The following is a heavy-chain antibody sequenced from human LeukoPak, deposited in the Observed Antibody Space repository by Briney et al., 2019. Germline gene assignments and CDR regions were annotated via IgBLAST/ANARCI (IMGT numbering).Heavy chain of an antibody. J-gene: IGHJ3*01. V-gene: IGHV4-39*01. CDR2: IYYTGTT. CDR3: ARHLYFLEVSGHVFDL. CDR1: GGSITTSDYY. D-gene: IGHD2-15*01. Sequence: SETLSLTCSVSGGSITTSDYYWGWISRPPGKRLEWIASIYYTGTTSYNPSLKSRVTISVDTSNNQFSLRLSSVTAADTAVYFCARHLYFLEVSGHVFDLWGQGTVVTVSS.